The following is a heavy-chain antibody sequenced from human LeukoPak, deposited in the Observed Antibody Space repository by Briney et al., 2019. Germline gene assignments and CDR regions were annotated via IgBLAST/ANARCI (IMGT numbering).Heavy chain of an antibody. CDR1: GYTFTHYY. CDR3: TTGARLLLMGTTQRDFDL. Sequence: ASVKVSCKASGYTFTHYYIHWVRQAPGQGLEWMGWINPNSGGTNSAQKFQGRVTMTRDASISTAYMELSRLRSEDPAIYYCTTGARLLLMGTTQRDFDLWGRGTLVTVSS. V-gene: IGHV1-2*02. D-gene: IGHD1-26*01. J-gene: IGHJ2*01. CDR2: INPNSGGT.